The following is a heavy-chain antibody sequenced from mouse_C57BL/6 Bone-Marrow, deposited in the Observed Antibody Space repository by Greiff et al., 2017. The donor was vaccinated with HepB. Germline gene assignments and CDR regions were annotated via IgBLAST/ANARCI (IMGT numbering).Heavy chain of an antibody. V-gene: IGHV5-9-1*02. CDR2: ISSGGDYI. CDR1: GFTFSSYA. Sequence: EVKLVESGEGLVKPGGSLKLSCAASGFTFSSYAMSWVRQTPEKRLEWVAYISSGGDYIYYADTVKGRFTISRDTARNTLYLQMSSLKYEDTAMYYCTRDRPYYYGSSWYFDGWGTGTTVTVSS. D-gene: IGHD1-1*01. CDR3: TRDRPYYYGSSWYFDG. J-gene: IGHJ1*03.